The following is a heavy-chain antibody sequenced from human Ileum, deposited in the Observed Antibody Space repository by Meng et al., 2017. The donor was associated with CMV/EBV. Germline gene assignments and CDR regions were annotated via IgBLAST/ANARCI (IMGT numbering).Heavy chain of an antibody. V-gene: IGHV3-21*01. CDR2: ISTSRNYI. Sequence: SGFPFSAYGMNWVRQAPGKGLGWVSSISTSRNYIYYADSVKGRFTISRDNAENSLSLQMNSLRGEDTAVYYCARGRGDAYNFYFDFWGQGALVTVSS. CDR1: GFPFSAYG. J-gene: IGHJ4*02. D-gene: IGHD5-24*01. CDR3: ARGRGDAYNFYFDF.